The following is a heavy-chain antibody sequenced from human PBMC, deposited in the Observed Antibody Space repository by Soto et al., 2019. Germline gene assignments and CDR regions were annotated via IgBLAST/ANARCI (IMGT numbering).Heavy chain of an antibody. V-gene: IGHV1-8*01. CDR3: ARGGASSSSRHDY. CDR2: VNPKSGNT. J-gene: IGHJ4*02. Sequence: QVQLVQSGAEVKKPGASMKVSCKASGYTFTSFDINWVRQATGQGLEWMGWVNPKSGNTGYAQKFQGRVXXTXKXXNSTAYMGLSSLRSEDTAVYYCARGGASSSSRHDYWGQGTLVTVSS. CDR1: GYTFTSFD. D-gene: IGHD6-13*01.